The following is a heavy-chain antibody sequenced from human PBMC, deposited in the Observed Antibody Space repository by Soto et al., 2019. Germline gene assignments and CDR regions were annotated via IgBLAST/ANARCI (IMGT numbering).Heavy chain of an antibody. Sequence: GGSLRLSCAASGFTFSRSGMNWVRQAPGMGLEWVSGIGGSGGGTYYADFVKGRFSIFRDDSKDMLYLQMNSLRVEDTAVYYCAKTGYCSGGSCHYIDYWGHGTLVTSPQ. V-gene: IGHV3-23*01. CDR3: AKTGYCSGGSCHYIDY. CDR2: IGGSGGGT. CDR1: GFTFSRSG. J-gene: IGHJ4*01. D-gene: IGHD2-15*01.